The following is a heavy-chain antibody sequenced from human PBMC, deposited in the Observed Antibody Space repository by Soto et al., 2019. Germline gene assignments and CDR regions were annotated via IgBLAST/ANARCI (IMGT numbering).Heavy chain of an antibody. CDR1: GGSISSGEYY. CDR3: ARAGMEWLYKWFDP. CDR2: IYYSGST. Sequence: SGGSISSGEYYWSWIRQPPGKGLEWIVYIYYSGSTYYNPSLKSRVTISVDTSKNQFSLKLSSVTAADTAVYYCARAGMEWLYKWFDPWGQGTLVTVSS. V-gene: IGHV4-30-4*01. J-gene: IGHJ5*02. D-gene: IGHD3-3*01.